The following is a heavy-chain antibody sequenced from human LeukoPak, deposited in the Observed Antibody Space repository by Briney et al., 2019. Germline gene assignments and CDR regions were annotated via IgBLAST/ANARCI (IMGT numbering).Heavy chain of an antibody. CDR3: ARGFPPRLYYDSSGYYSYYFDY. CDR2: INPNSGDT. J-gene: IGHJ4*02. CDR1: GYTFTAYY. Sequence: GASVKVSCKASGYTFTAYYIHWVRQAPGQGLEWMGWINPNSGDTNYAQKFQGRVTMTRDTSIRTAYMELRSLRSDDTAVYYCARGFPPRLYYDSSGYYSYYFDYWGQGTLVTVSS. D-gene: IGHD3-22*01. V-gene: IGHV1-2*02.